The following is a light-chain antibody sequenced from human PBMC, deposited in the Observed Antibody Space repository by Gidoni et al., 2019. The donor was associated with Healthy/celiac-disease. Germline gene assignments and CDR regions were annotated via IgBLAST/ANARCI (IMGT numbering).Light chain of an antibody. CDR1: QSVSSSY. CDR3: QQYGSSPLWT. CDR2: GAS. J-gene: IGKJ1*01. V-gene: IGKV3-20*01. Sequence: LVLTQSPGTLSLSPGERATLSCRASQSVSSSYLAWYQQTPGHAPRLLSYGASSRATGIPDRFSCSGSGTVVTLTISRLEPEDFAVYYCQQYGSSPLWTFGQGTQVEIK.